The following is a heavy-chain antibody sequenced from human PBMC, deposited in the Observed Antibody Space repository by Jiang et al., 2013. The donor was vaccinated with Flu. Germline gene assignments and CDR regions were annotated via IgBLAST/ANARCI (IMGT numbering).Heavy chain of an antibody. J-gene: IGHJ5*02. D-gene: IGHD3-10*01. V-gene: IGHV1-2*06. CDR2: IAPSSTGA. CDR3: ARDSGDYHGLGSKFDP. Sequence: YGAEVKKPGASVRVSCKASGYTFTAYFVHWVRQAPGQGLEWMGRIAPSSTGADYAEKFQGRVTMTTDTFATTVYMEVRGLTSEDTAVYYCARDSGDYHGLGSKFDPWGQGTLVTVSS. CDR1: GYTFTAYF.